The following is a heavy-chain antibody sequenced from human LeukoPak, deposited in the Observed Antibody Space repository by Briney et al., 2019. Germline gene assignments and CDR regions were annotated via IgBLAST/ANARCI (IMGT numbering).Heavy chain of an antibody. CDR1: GFNFSNAW. CDR2: IKSRANGETT. Sequence: GGSLRLSCAASGFNFSNAWMSWVRQAPGKGLEGVGRIKSRANGETTDYAAPVKGRFTISRDDSKNMVYLQMNTLKTEDTAVYFCSTLSSIFGVVIPDYWGQGILVTVSS. D-gene: IGHD3-3*01. CDR3: STLSSIFGVVIPDY. J-gene: IGHJ4*02. V-gene: IGHV3-15*01.